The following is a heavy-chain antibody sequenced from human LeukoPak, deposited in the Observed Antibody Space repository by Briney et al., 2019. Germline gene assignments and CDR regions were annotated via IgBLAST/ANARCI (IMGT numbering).Heavy chain of an antibody. Sequence: PGGSLRLSCAASEFTVSSNYMSWVRRAPGKGLEWVSYISSSSSYTNYADSVKGRFTISRDNAKNSLYLQMNSLRAEDTAVYYCARAMGGASGAFDIWGQGTMVTVPS. D-gene: IGHD1-26*01. V-gene: IGHV3-11*05. CDR1: EFTVSSNY. CDR2: ISSSSSYT. CDR3: ARAMGGASGAFDI. J-gene: IGHJ3*02.